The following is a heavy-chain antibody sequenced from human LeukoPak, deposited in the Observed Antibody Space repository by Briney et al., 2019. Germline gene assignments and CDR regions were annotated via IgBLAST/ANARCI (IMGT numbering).Heavy chain of an antibody. CDR1: GGSISSGGYY. V-gene: IGHV4-61*08. CDR3: ARLPTSGYYYYGMDV. Sequence: PSETLSLTCTVSGGSISSGGYYWSWIRQHPGKGLEWIGYIYYSGTTNQTPSLKSRVTISLDTSKNQFSLKLTSVTAADTAVYYCARLPTSGYYYYGMDVWGQGTTVTVSS. J-gene: IGHJ6*02. D-gene: IGHD3-10*01. CDR2: IYYSGTT.